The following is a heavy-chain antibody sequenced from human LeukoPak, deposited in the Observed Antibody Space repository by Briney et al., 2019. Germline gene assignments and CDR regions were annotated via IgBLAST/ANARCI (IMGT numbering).Heavy chain of an antibody. J-gene: IGHJ4*02. D-gene: IGHD3-10*01. CDR3: ATDHYGSGSYYF. CDR2: FDPEDGET. Sequence: ASVKVSCKVSGYTLTELSMHWVRQAPGKGLEWMGGFDPEDGETIYAQKFQGRVTMTEDTSTDTAYMELSSLGSEDTAVYYCATDHYGSGSYYFWGQGTLVTVSS. V-gene: IGHV1-24*01. CDR1: GYTLTELS.